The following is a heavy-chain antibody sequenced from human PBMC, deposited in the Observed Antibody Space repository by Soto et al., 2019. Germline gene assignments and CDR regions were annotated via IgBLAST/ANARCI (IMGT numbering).Heavy chain of an antibody. D-gene: IGHD2-15*01. CDR1: GYTFTRYY. CDR3: AREVVSYYYGMDV. Sequence: ASLKVSCKASGYTFTRYYMHWVLQAPGQGLEWMGIINPSGGSTSYAQKFQGRVTMTRDTSTGTVYMELRSLRSEDTAVYYCAREVVSYYYGMDVWGQGTTVTV. CDR2: INPSGGST. J-gene: IGHJ6*02. V-gene: IGHV1-46*01.